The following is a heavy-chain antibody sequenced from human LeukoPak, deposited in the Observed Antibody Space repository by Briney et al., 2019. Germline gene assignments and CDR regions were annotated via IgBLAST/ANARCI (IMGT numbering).Heavy chain of an antibody. CDR3: ARDGDQMYEVYVY. J-gene: IGHJ4*02. D-gene: IGHD1-14*01. CDR1: GFIFSDYY. Sequence: GGSLTLSCAASGFIFSDYYMGWIRQAPGKGREWVSYTSSSGNTIHYTDSVKGPFTISRDNAKKSLFQQMNSLRAEDTAVCYCARDGDQMYEVYVYWGQGTLVTVSS. CDR2: TSSSGNTI. V-gene: IGHV3-11*04.